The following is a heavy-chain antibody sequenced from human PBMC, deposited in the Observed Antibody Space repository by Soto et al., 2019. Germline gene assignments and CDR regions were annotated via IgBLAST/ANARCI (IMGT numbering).Heavy chain of an antibody. CDR2: ISSGGTTI. D-gene: IGHD1-26*01. Sequence: GGSLRLSCAASGFTFSDYYMSWIRQAPGKGLEWVSYISSGGTTIYYADSVKGRFTISRDDAKNSLFLQMNSLRPEDTAVYYCASDLVGASDSYGLDVWGQGTPVTVSS. CDR3: ASDLVGASDSYGLDV. CDR1: GFTFSDYY. V-gene: IGHV3-11*01. J-gene: IGHJ6*02.